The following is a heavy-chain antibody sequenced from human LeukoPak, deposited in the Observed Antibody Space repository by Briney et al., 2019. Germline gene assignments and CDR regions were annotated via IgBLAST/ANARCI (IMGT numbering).Heavy chain of an antibody. J-gene: IGHJ4*02. Sequence: TGGSLRLSCAASGFTFRNYGMSWVRQAPGKGLEWLANIKLDGSDEHYADSVKGRFTISRDNAKNSLYLQMNSLRAEDTAVYYCARDSSNLGDYSWGQGTLVTVSS. V-gene: IGHV3-7*01. CDR3: ARDSSNLGDYS. CDR1: GFTFRNYG. D-gene: IGHD2-21*02. CDR2: IKLDGSDE.